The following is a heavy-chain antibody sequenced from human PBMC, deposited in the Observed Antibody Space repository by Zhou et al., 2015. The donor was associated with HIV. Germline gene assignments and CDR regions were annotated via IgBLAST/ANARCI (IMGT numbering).Heavy chain of an antibody. J-gene: IGHJ4*02. Sequence: QVQLVQSGAEVKKPGSSVKVSCKASGGTFSSYTISWVRQAPGQGLEWMGRIIPILGIANYAQKFQGRVTITADKSTSTAYMELSSLRSEDTAVYYCARELITFGGVIVNYLDYWGQGTLVTVSS. CDR1: GGTFSSYT. CDR2: IIPILGIA. D-gene: IGHD3-16*02. V-gene: IGHV1-69*08. CDR3: ARELITFGGVIVNYLDY.